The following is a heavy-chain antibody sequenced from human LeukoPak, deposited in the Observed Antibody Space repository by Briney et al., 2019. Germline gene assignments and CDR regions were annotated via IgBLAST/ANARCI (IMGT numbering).Heavy chain of an antibody. J-gene: IGHJ4*02. D-gene: IGHD5-18*01. Sequence: ASVKVSCKASGGTFSSYAISWVRQAPGPGLEWMGRIIPIFGTANYAQKFQGRVTITTDESTSTAYMELSSLRSEDTAVYYCARSLYGYSYGDNFDYWGQGTLVTVSS. CDR2: IIPIFGTA. CDR3: ARSLYGYSYGDNFDY. V-gene: IGHV1-69*05. CDR1: GGTFSSYA.